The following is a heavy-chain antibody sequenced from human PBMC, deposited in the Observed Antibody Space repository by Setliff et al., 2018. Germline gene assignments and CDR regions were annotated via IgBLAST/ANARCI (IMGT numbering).Heavy chain of an antibody. Sequence: ASVKVSCKASGGTFSTYAISWVRQAPGQGLEWMGGIIPMVGIANYAQKFQGGITITADKSTNTAYMELNSLRSEDTAVYFCAKARLPGTFYFDLWGQGTQVTVS. J-gene: IGHJ4*02. CDR2: IIPMVGIA. CDR3: AKARLPGTFYFDL. CDR1: GGTFSTYA. V-gene: IGHV1-69*10. D-gene: IGHD6-13*01.